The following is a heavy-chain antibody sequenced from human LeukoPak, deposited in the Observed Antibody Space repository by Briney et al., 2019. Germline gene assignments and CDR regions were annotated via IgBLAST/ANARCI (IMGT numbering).Heavy chain of an antibody. V-gene: IGHV4-38-2*02. J-gene: IGHJ4*02. D-gene: IGHD3-22*01. Sequence: PSETLSLTCTVSGYSISSHYYWGWIRQPPGKGLEWIGTIYHSGSTYYNPSLKSRVTISVDTSKNQFSLKLSSVTAADTAVYYCARRFPLTYYYDSSGYKTTPNFDYWGQGTLVTVSS. CDR3: ARRFPLTYYYDSSGYKTTPNFDY. CDR1: GYSISSHYY. CDR2: IYHSGST.